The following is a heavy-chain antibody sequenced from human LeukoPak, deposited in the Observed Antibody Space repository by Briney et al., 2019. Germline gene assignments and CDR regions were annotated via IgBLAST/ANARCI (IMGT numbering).Heavy chain of an antibody. V-gene: IGHV3-23*01. Sequence: GGSLRLSCAPSGFTFSSYAMSWVRQAPGKGLEWVSAISGSGGSTYYADSVKGRFTISRDNSKNTLYLQMNSPRAEDTAVYYCAKVEWAASHRGLDYWGQGTLVTVSS. J-gene: IGHJ4*02. CDR3: AKVEWAASHRGLDY. CDR1: GFTFSSYA. D-gene: IGHD1-1*01. CDR2: ISGSGGST.